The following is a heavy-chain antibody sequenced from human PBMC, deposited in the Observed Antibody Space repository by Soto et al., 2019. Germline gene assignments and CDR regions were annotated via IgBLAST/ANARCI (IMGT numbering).Heavy chain of an antibody. Sequence: PGGSLRLSCAASGFPFSSYAMSWVRQAPGKGLEWVSGISGGGSITFYADSVKGRFTISRDNSKNTLLLQMNSLGAEDTAVYYCAKDSNKYSSSLRGRYFDYWGQGIGVTVSS. V-gene: IGHV3-23*01. CDR3: AKDSNKYSSSLRGRYFDY. CDR1: GFPFSSYA. D-gene: IGHD4-4*01. CDR2: ISGGGSIT. J-gene: IGHJ4*02.